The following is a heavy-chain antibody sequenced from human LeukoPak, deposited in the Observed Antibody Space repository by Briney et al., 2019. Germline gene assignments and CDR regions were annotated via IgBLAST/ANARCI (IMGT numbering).Heavy chain of an antibody. D-gene: IGHD5-18*01. Sequence: ASVKVSCKASGYTFTGYYMHWVRQAPGQGLEWMGWINPNSGGTNYAQKFQGRVTMTRDTSISTAYMELSRLRSDDTAVYYCARDPVFDSYGSFDYWGQGTLVTVSS. V-gene: IGHV1-2*02. J-gene: IGHJ4*02. CDR2: INPNSGGT. CDR3: ARDPVFDSYGSFDY. CDR1: GYTFTGYY.